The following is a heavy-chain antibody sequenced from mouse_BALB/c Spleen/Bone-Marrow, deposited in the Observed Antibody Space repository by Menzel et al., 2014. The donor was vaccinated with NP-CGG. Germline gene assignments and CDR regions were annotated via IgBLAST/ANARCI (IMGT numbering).Heavy chain of an antibody. Sequence: EVQLVESGGGLVQPGGSLKLSCAASGFDFSRYWMSWVRQAPGKGLEWIGEINPDSSTINYTPSLKDKFIISRDNAKNPLYLKITKVKPKKTALNYCERLNSSEKFAYWGQGTLVPVSP. CDR1: GFDFSRYW. V-gene: IGHV4-1*02. CDR3: ERLNSSEKFAY. CDR2: INPDSSTI. J-gene: IGHJ3*01. D-gene: IGHD3-1*01.